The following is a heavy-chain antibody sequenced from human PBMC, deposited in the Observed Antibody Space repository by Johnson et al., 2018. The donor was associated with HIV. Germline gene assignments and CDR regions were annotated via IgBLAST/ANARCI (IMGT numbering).Heavy chain of an antibody. D-gene: IGHD3-22*01. CDR1: GLTFSDHY. Sequence: VQLVESGGGVVQPGRSLRLSCAASGLTFSDHYMDWVRQAPGRGLEWVGRVRNKGQRYSTSYASSVKGRFTLSRDNSKNTLYLQMNSLRAEDTAVYYCARDPHYYASSVTVGAFDVWGQGTMVTVSS. CDR2: VRNKGQRYST. V-gene: IGHV3-72*01. J-gene: IGHJ3*01. CDR3: ARDPHYYASSVTVGAFDV.